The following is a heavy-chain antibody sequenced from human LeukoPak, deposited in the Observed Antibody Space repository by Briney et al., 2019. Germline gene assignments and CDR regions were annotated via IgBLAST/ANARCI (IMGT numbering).Heavy chain of an antibody. CDR3: ARDLKVSAAVALDY. D-gene: IGHD6-19*01. J-gene: IGHJ4*02. CDR2: INPSGGST. Sequence: ASVKVSCKASGYTLTSYYLHWVRQAPGQGLEWMAIINPSGGSTSHAQKFQGRVTMTRDTSTSTVYMELSSLRSEDTAVYYCARDLKVSAAVALDYWGQGTLVTVSS. V-gene: IGHV1-46*01. CDR1: GYTLTSYY.